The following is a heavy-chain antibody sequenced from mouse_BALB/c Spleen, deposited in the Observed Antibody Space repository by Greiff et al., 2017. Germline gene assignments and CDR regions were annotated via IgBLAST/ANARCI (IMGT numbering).Heavy chain of an antibody. CDR3: ARGTSGYVGDYYAMDY. J-gene: IGHJ4*01. CDR2: IWAGGST. D-gene: IGHD3-1*01. Sequence: VMLVESGPGLVAPSQSLSITCTVSGFSLTSYGVHWVRQPPGKGLEWLGVIWAGGSTNYNSALMSRLSISKDNSKSQVFLKMNSLQTDDTAMYYCARGTSGYVGDYYAMDYWGQGTSVTVSS. CDR1: GFSLTSYG. V-gene: IGHV2-9*02.